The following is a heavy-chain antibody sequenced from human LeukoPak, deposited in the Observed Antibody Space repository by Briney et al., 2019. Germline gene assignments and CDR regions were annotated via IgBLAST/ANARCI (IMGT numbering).Heavy chain of an antibody. D-gene: IGHD3-22*01. V-gene: IGHV7-4-1*02. CDR3: ARDSSSEESWCDP. Sequence: VASVKVSCKASGYTFTSYTMNWVRQAPGQGLEGMGWINTNTGNPTYAQGFTGRFVFSLDTSVSTAYLQISSLKAEDTAVYYCARDSSSEESWCDPWGQGTLVTVSS. J-gene: IGHJ5*02. CDR1: GYTFTSYT. CDR2: INTNTGNP.